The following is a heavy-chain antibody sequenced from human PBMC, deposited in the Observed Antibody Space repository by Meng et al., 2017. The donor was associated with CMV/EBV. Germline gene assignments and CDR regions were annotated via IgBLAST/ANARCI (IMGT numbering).Heavy chain of an antibody. CDR1: GGSISSSSYY. J-gene: IGHJ3*02. CDR3: ARVLRGSKDAFDI. D-gene: IGHD3-10*01. V-gene: IGHV4-39*07. CDR2: IYYSGST. Sequence: GSLRLSCTVSGGSISSSSYYWGWIRQPPGKGLEWIGSIYYSGSTYYNPSLKSRVTISVDTSKNQFSLQLSSVTAADTAVYYCARVLRGSKDAFDIWGQGTMVTVSS.